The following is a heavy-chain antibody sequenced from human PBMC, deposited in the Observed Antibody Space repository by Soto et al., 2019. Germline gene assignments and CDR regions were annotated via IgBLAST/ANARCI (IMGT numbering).Heavy chain of an antibody. V-gene: IGHV3-73*02. CDR2: IPSKTNNYAT. CDR1: GFTLSGST. D-gene: IGHD2-2*01. Sequence: EAQLVESGGGLVQPGGSLKLSCAASGFTLSGSTIHWVRQTSGKGLEWVGRIPSKTNNYATAYAASVKGRFTISIDDSNNTAYLQMDSLKTEDTAVYYCTSQHLDVPEASAIDYWGQGTLVTVSS. CDR3: TSQHLDVPEASAIDY. J-gene: IGHJ4*02.